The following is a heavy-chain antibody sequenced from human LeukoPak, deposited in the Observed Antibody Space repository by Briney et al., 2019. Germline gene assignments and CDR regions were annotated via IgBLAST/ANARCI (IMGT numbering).Heavy chain of an antibody. CDR2: IYYSGST. CDR3: ARWCYYDSSGYSARFDY. CDR1: GGSISIGDYY. J-gene: IGHJ4*02. Sequence: PSETLSLTCTVSGGSISIGDYYWSWIRQPPGKGLEWIGYIYYSGSTYYNPSLKSRVTISVDTSKNQFSLKLSSVTAADTAVYYCARWCYYDSSGYSARFDYWGQGTLVTVSS. D-gene: IGHD3-22*01. V-gene: IGHV4-30-4*01.